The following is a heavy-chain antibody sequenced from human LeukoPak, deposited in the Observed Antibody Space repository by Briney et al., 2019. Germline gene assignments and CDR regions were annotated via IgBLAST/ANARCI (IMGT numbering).Heavy chain of an antibody. Sequence: GGSLRLSCVASGFTFDDYAMHWVRHAPGQGLEWVSGVTWHSENVDYADSVKGRSTISRDNAKNSLYLQMNNLRPEDTALYFCVAVPETNFWIGFYLDYWGQGTLVTVSS. D-gene: IGHD3-3*01. J-gene: IGHJ4*02. CDR1: GFTFDDYA. CDR3: VAVPETNFWIGFYLDY. V-gene: IGHV3-9*01. CDR2: VTWHSENV.